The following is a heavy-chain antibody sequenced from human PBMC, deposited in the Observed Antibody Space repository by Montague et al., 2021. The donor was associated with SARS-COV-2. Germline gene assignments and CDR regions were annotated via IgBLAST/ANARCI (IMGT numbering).Heavy chain of an antibody. CDR1: GGSISSSSYH. V-gene: IGHV4-39*01. CDR3: ARQGSDYCSSTSCYGADHPFDI. J-gene: IGHJ3*02. CDR2: IYYSGST. Sequence: SETLSLTCIVSGGSISSSSYHWGWIRQPPGKGLEWIGTIYYSGSTYYNPSLKSRVTISVDTSKNQFSLKLSSVTAADSAVYYCARQGSDYCSSTSCYGADHPFDIWGQGTMVTVSS. D-gene: IGHD2-2*01.